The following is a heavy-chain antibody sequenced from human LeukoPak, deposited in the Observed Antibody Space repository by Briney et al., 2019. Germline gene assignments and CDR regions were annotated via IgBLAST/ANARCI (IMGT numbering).Heavy chain of an antibody. CDR1: GFTFSSYG. V-gene: IGHV3-33*01. CDR2: IWYDGSNK. D-gene: IGHD5-24*01. CDR3: ARGDGYNDAEYLQH. Sequence: SGRSLRLSCAASGFTFSSYGMHWVRQAPGKGLEWAAVIWYDGSNKYYGDSVKGRFTISRDNSKKTLYLQMNSLRVEDTAVYYCARGDGYNDAEYLQHWGQGTLVTVS. J-gene: IGHJ1*01.